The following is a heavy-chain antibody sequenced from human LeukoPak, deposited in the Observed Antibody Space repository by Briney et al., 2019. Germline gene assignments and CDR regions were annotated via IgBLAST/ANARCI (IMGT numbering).Heavy chain of an antibody. D-gene: IGHD3-10*01. CDR3: ATLTVRGVINI. V-gene: IGHV3-15*01. J-gene: IGHJ4*02. Sequence: GGSLRLSCAASGFTFSNTWMNWVRQAPGKGLEWVGRIQSKTDGGTTEYAAPVKGRFTISRDDSKTTLYLQMNSLKTEDTAVYYCATLTVRGVINIWGQGTWSPSPQ. CDR2: IQSKTDGGTT. CDR1: GFTFSNTW.